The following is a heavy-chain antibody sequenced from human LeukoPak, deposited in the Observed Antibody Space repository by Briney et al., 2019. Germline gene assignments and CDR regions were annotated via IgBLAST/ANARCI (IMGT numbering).Heavy chain of an antibody. J-gene: IGHJ4*02. CDR1: GFTFSSYA. Sequence: GGSLRLSCAASGFTFSSYAMSWVRQAPGKGLEWVPAISGSGGSTYYADSVKGRFTISRDNSKNTLYLQMNSLRAEDTAVYYCAKDMRFDWTPHYFDYWGQGTLVTVSS. V-gene: IGHV3-23*01. CDR2: ISGSGGST. CDR3: AKDMRFDWTPHYFDY. D-gene: IGHD3-9*01.